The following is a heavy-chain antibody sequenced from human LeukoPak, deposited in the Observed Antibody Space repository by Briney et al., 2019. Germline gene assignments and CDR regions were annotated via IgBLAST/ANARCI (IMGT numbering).Heavy chain of an antibody. D-gene: IGHD6-13*01. J-gene: IGHJ5*02. V-gene: IGHV4-34*01. Sequence: SETLSLTCAVYGGSFSGYYWSWIRQPPGKGREGIGEINHSGSTNYNPSLKSRVTISVDTSKNQFSLKLSSVTAADTAVYYCARGRGGSSSWYSFSGWFDPWGQGTLVTVSS. CDR3: ARGRGGSSSWYSFSGWFDP. CDR1: GGSFSGYY. CDR2: INHSGST.